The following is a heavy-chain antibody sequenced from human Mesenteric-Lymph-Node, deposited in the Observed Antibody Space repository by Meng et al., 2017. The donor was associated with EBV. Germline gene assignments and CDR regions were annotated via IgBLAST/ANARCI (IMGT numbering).Heavy chain of an antibody. CDR2: MYHSGVA. CDR3: ARELAGYNPNWFDP. V-gene: IGHV4-39*07. J-gene: IGHJ5*02. D-gene: IGHD3-9*01. CDR1: GGSISTDTSD. Sequence: QLRLQESGPGLVKPSDTLSLPCTVSGGSISTDTSDWGWIRQPPGKGLEWIGTMYHSGVAYYSPSLHSRVTISLDTSKNQLSLKLKSVTAADTAVYYCARELAGYNPNWFDPWGQGALVTVSS.